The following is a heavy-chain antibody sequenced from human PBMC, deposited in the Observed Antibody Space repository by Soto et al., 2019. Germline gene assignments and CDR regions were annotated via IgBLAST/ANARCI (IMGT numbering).Heavy chain of an antibody. CDR2: IYKSTTT. CDR3: ARGRYCLTGSCFPNWFDS. V-gene: IGHV4-30-4*01. D-gene: IGHD2-15*01. CDR1: GDSISTVDYF. Sequence: SETLSLTCSVSGDSISTVDYFWAWIRQPPGQALEYIGYIYKSTTTYYNPSFESRVAISLDTSKSQFSLTVTSVTAADTAVYFCARGRYCLTGSCFPNWFDSWGQGTLVTVSS. J-gene: IGHJ5*01.